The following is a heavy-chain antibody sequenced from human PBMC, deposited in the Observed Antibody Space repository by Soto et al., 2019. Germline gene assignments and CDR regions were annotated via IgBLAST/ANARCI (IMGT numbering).Heavy chain of an antibody. Sequence: PGGSLRLSCAASGFTFSSYAMHWVRQAPGKGLEWVAVISYDGSNKYYADSVKGRFTISRDNSKNTLYLQMNSLRAEDTAVYYCARVGSCSSTSCYPPSDYYYYGMDVCGQGTTVTV. D-gene: IGHD2-2*01. CDR2: ISYDGSNK. CDR1: GFTFSSYA. J-gene: IGHJ6*02. V-gene: IGHV3-30-3*01. CDR3: ARVGSCSSTSCYPPSDYYYYGMDV.